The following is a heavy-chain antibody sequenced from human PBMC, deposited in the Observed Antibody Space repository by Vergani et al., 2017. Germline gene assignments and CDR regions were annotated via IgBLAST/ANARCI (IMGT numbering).Heavy chain of an antibody. CDR1: GFTFSSYS. CDR2: ISSSSSTI. J-gene: IGHJ3*02. CDR3: AREYSGSLRAFDI. Sequence: EVQLVESGGGLVQPGGSLRLSCAASGFTFSSYSMNWVRQAPGKGLEWVSYISSSSSTIYYADSVKGRFTISRDNAKNSLYLQMNSLRAEDTAVYYCAREYSGSLRAFDIWGQGTMVTVSS. D-gene: IGHD1-26*01. V-gene: IGHV3-48*01.